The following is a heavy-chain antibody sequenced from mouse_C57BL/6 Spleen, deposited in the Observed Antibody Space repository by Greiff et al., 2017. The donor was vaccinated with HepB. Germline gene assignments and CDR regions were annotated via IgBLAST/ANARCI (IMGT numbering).Heavy chain of an antibody. CDR2: IDPEDGDT. V-gene: IGHV14-1*01. D-gene: IGHD2-4*01. J-gene: IGHJ3*01. Sequence: EVQLQQSGAELVRPGASVKLSCTASGFNIKDYYMHWVKQRPEQGLEWIGRIDPEDGDTEYAPKFQGKATMTADTYSNTAYLQLSSLTSEDTAVYYCTTLYYDYDVVFAYWGQGTLVTVSA. CDR3: TTLYYDYDVVFAY. CDR1: GFNIKDYY.